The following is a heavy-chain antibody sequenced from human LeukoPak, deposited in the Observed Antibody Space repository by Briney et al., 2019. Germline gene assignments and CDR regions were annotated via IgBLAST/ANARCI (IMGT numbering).Heavy chain of an antibody. V-gene: IGHV4-39*07. CDR2: ISYGGAT. CDR1: GDSIRTNNYY. CDR3: ARGRYNYALEDYFDY. Sequence: SETLSLTCTVSGDSIRTNNYYWGWVRQPPGEGLEWIGSISYGGATYYNPSLKSRVTISLDTSKRQFSLKLTSVTAADTAVYYCARGRYNYALEDYFDYWGQGTLVTVSS. D-gene: IGHD5-18*01. J-gene: IGHJ4*02.